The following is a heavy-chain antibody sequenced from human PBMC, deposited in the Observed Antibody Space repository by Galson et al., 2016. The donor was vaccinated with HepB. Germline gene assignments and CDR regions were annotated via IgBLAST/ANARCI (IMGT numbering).Heavy chain of an antibody. D-gene: IGHD2-15*01. CDR3: ATPDEGSGRIFDY. V-gene: IGHV3-7*03. CDR2: IRKDGDVR. Sequence: SLRLSCAASGFSFSTYLMSWVRQAPGKGLEWVANIRKDGDVRDYGASVRGRFTISRDNAKNSLYLQMNSLRAEDTAVYYCATPDEGSGRIFDYWGQGTLVTVSS. J-gene: IGHJ4*02. CDR1: GFSFSTYL.